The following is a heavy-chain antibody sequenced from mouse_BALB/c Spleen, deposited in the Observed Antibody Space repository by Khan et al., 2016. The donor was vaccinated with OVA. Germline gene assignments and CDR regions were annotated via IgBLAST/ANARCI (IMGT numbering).Heavy chain of an antibody. Sequence: EVKLLESGPGLVKPSQSLSLTCTVTGYSITSDYAWNWIRQFPGNKLEWMGYISYSGNTKYNPSLKSRISITRDTSKNQFFLQLNFVTIEDTATYYCARIQGGEFDYWGQGTTLTVSS. CDR2: ISYSGNT. D-gene: IGHD3-2*02. V-gene: IGHV3-2*02. J-gene: IGHJ2*01. CDR3: ARIQGGEFDY. CDR1: GYSITSDYA.